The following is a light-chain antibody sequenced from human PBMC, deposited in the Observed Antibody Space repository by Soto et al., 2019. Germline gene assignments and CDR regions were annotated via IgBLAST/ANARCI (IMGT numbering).Light chain of an antibody. CDR3: QQYDKWVT. J-gene: IGKJ3*01. CDR1: ETVSRN. Sequence: EIVMTQSPETLSVSPGETATLSCRASETVSRNLAWYQQKRGQAPRLLIHGASTRATGIPARFIGSGSGTDFTLTISSLQSEDFAVYYCQQYDKWVTFGPGTKVDLK. CDR2: GAS. V-gene: IGKV3-15*01.